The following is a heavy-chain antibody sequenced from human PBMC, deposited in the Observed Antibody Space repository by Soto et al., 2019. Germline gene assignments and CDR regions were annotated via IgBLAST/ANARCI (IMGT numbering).Heavy chain of an antibody. J-gene: IGHJ4*02. V-gene: IGHV4-59*01. CDR2: MYYGGST. CDR1: GGSIRTYY. D-gene: IGHD4-17*01. CDR3: ARSTGYGDSYFDY. Sequence: PSETLSLTCTVSGGSIRTYYWNWIRQPPGEGLEWIGYMYYGGSTNYNPSLKSRVTVSGDTSKNDFSLKLTSVTAADTAVYYCARSTGYGDSYFDYWGRGTLVTVSS.